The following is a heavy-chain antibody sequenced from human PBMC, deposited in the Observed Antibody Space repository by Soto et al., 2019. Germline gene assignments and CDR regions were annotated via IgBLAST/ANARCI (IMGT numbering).Heavy chain of an antibody. CDR1: GYSLTSYG. CDR3: AREGGVGRIVDY. Sequence: QVQLVQSGAEVKKPGASVKVSCKASGYSLTSYGITWVRQVPGQGLEWMGWISTYNGNTKYAQMFQGRVTLTTDTSTTIAHMGLRSLRSDDTAVYYCAREGGVGRIVDYWGQGTLVTVSS. CDR2: ISTYNGNT. J-gene: IGHJ4*02. V-gene: IGHV1-18*01. D-gene: IGHD2-15*01.